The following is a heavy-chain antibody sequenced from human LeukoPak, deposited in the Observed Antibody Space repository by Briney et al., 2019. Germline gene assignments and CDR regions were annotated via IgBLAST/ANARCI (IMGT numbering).Heavy chain of an antibody. CDR2: IFHSGST. CDR1: GGSISSSNW. Sequence: SETLSLTCAVSGGSISSSNWWSWVRQPPGKGLEWIGEIFHSGSTEYNPSLKSRVTISVDKSKNQFSLKLTSVTAADTAVYFCARGYDSSGSDAFDIWGQGTMVTVSS. CDR3: ARGYDSSGSDAFDI. V-gene: IGHV4-4*02. J-gene: IGHJ3*02. D-gene: IGHD3-22*01.